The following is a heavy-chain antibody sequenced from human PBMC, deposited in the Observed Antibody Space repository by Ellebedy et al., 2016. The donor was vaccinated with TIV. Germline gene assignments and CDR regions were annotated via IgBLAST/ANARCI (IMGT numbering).Heavy chain of an antibody. V-gene: IGHV3-21*01. CDR3: AAHHYDSSGYYSIPYYYGMDV. D-gene: IGHD3-22*01. J-gene: IGHJ6*02. CDR2: ISSSSSYI. Sequence: GGSLRLSCAASGFTFSSYSMNWVRQAPGKGLEWVSSISSSSSYIYYADSVKGRFTISRDNAKNSLYLQMNSLRAEDTAVYYCAAHHYDSSGYYSIPYYYGMDVWGQGTTVTVSS. CDR1: GFTFSSYS.